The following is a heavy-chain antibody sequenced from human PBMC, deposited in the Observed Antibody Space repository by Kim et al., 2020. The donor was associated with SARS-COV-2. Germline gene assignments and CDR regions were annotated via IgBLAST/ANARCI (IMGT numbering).Heavy chain of an antibody. CDR1: GFMFSSYD. CDR2: INSRSSNI. D-gene: IGHD2-21*01. V-gene: IGHV3-21*01. Sequence: GGSLRLSCAASGFMFSSYDMNWVRQAPGKGPEWISDINSRSSNIYYADSARGRFTISRDNAKNTLYLQMDSLRVEDTAVFYCARDQHQSARARGMDFWRQGTTVTVS. CDR3: ARDQHQSARARGMDF. J-gene: IGHJ6*02.